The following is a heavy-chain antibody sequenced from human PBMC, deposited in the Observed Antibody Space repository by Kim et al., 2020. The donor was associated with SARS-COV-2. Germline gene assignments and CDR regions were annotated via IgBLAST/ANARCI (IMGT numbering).Heavy chain of an antibody. J-gene: IGHJ6*02. D-gene: IGHD3-3*02. Sequence: TPSLKGRVPISVDTSKNQFSLKLSSVTAADTAVYYCARHPSNLYYYGMDVWGQGTTVTVSS. CDR3: ARHPSNLYYYGMDV. V-gene: IGHV4-39*01.